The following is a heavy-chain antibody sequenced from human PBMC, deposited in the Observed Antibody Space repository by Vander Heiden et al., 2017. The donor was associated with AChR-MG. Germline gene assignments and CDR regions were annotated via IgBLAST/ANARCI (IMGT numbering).Heavy chain of an antibody. CDR2: ISGGGDYI. CDR3: VRQVTGAAVGEQEVAGWFDP. D-gene: IGHD6-13*01. J-gene: IGHJ5*02. CDR1: GFTFRNSA. Sequence: EVQLLESGGGLVQPGGSLRLSCAASGFTFRNSAMSWVPQAPGKGLEWVSAISGGGDYIYYADSVKGRFTFSRDNSKNTLYLQMNSLRAEDTAVYFCVRQVTGAAVGEQEVAGWFDPWGQGTLVIVS. V-gene: IGHV3-23*01.